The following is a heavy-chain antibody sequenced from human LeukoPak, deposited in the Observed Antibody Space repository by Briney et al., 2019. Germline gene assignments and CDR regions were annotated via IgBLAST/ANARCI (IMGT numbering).Heavy chain of an antibody. V-gene: IGHV3-23*01. CDR1: GFTFRRYG. CDR3: ATRREDAFDI. D-gene: IGHD1-26*01. Sequence: PGGSLRLSCAASGFTFRRYGMSWVRQAPGKGLEWVSAINGRGVNTFYAESVKGRFTLSRDNAKNSLYLQMNSLRAEDTAVYYCATRREDAFDIWGQGTMVTVSS. CDR2: INGRGVNT. J-gene: IGHJ3*02.